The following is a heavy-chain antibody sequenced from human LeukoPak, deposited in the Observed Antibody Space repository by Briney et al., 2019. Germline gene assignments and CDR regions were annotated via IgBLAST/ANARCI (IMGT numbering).Heavy chain of an antibody. Sequence: GASVKVSCKVSGYTLTELSMHWVRQAPGKGLEWMGGFDPEDGETIYAQKLQGRVTMTTDTSTSTAYMELRSLRSDDTAVYYCARDYGTGDWFDPWGQGTLVTVSS. CDR2: FDPEDGET. CDR3: ARDYGTGDWFDP. D-gene: IGHD4-17*01. J-gene: IGHJ5*02. CDR1: GYTLTELS. V-gene: IGHV1-24*01.